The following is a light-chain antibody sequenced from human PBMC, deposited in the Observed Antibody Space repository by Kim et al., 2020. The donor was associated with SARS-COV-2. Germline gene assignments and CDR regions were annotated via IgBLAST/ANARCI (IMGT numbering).Light chain of an antibody. V-gene: IGKV3-15*01. Sequence: VSPGERATLACRASQSVSSNLAWYQQKPGRAPRLLIYGASTRATGVPARFSGSGSGTEFTLTISSLQSEDFAVYYCQQYTTWRGAFGQGTRVEIK. J-gene: IGKJ1*01. CDR1: QSVSSN. CDR2: GAS. CDR3: QQYTTWRGA.